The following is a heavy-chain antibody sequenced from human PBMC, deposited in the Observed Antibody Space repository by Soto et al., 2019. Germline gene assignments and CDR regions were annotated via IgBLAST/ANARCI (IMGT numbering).Heavy chain of an antibody. CDR1: GFTVSSNY. Sequence: EVQLVESGGGLVQPGGSLRLSCAASGFTVSSNYMSWVRQAPGKGLEWVSVIYSGGSTYYADSVKGRFTISRHNSNNTLYLQMNSLSAEDTAVYYGASSLWFGPFSYWGQGTLVTVSS. V-gene: IGHV3-53*04. D-gene: IGHD3-10*01. CDR2: IYSGGST. CDR3: ASSLWFGPFSY. J-gene: IGHJ4*02.